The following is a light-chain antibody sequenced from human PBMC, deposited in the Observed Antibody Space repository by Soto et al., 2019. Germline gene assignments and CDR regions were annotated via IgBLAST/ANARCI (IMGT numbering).Light chain of an antibody. V-gene: IGKV3-20*01. CDR3: QRYGSSPQDT. CDR1: QSVSSSY. Sequence: EIVLTQSPGTLSLSPGERATLSCRASQSVSSSYLAWYQQKPGQAPRLLIFGASSRATGNPDRFSGSGSGTDFTLTISRLEPEDFAVYYCQRYGSSPQDTFGQGTKLEIK. CDR2: GAS. J-gene: IGKJ2*01.